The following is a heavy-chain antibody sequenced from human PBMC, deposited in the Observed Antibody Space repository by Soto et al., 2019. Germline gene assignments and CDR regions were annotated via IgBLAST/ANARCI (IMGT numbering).Heavy chain of an antibody. J-gene: IGHJ4*02. Sequence: QVQLQQWGAGLLKPSETLSLTCAVYGGSFSGYYWSWIRQPPGKGLEWIGEINHSGSTNYNPSLKSGVTISVDTSKNQFSLKLSSVTAADTAVYYCARRGDILTGYYTHTIDYWGQGTLVTVSS. CDR3: ARRGDILTGYYTHTIDY. D-gene: IGHD3-9*01. CDR1: GGSFSGYY. V-gene: IGHV4-34*01. CDR2: INHSGST.